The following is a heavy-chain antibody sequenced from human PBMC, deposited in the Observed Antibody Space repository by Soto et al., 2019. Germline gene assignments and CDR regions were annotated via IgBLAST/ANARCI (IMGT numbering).Heavy chain of an antibody. V-gene: IGHV1-18*01. J-gene: IGHJ6*02. CDR3: ARVADFWSGYLGMDV. Sequence: ASVKVYCKASGYTFTSYGISWVRQAPGQGLEWMGWISAYNGNTNYAQKLQGRVTMTTDTSTSTAYMELRSLRSDDTAVYYCARVADFWSGYLGMDVWGQGTTVTVSS. CDR1: GYTFTSYG. CDR2: ISAYNGNT. D-gene: IGHD3-3*01.